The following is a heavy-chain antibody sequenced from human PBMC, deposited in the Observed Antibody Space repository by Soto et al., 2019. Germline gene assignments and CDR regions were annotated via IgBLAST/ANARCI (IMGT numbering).Heavy chain of an antibody. CDR1: GGSFSGYY. CDR2: INHSGST. J-gene: IGHJ4*02. D-gene: IGHD6-6*01. Sequence: SETLSLTCAVYGGSFSGYYWSWIRQPPGKGLEWIGEINHSGSTNYNPSLKSRVTISVDTSKNQFSLKLSSVTAADTAVYYCARVIRGEYSSTRGIDYWGQGTLVTVSS. V-gene: IGHV4-34*01. CDR3: ARVIRGEYSSTRGIDY.